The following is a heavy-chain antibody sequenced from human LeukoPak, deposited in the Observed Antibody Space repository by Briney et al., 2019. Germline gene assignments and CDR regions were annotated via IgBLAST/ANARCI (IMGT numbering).Heavy chain of an antibody. D-gene: IGHD6-13*01. CDR3: ARGGNSSSYDY. CDR1: GGSFSGYY. Sequence: SETLSLTCAVYGGSFSGYYWSWIRQPPGKGLEWIGEINHSGSTNYNPSLKSRVTISVDTSKNQFSLKPSSVTAADTAVYYCARGGNSSSYDYWGQGTLVTVSS. V-gene: IGHV4-34*01. CDR2: INHSGST. J-gene: IGHJ4*02.